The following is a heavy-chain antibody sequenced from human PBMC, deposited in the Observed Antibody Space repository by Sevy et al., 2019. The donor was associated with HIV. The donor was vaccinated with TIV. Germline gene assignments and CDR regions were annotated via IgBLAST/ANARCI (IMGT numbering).Heavy chain of an antibody. CDR1: GGSISSSSYY. CDR3: ARRFGSTIIGVANNYYYYGMDV. V-gene: IGHV4-39*01. CDR2: IYYSGST. Sequence: AETLSLTCTVSGGSISSSSYYWGWIRQPPGKGLEWIGSIYYSGSTYYNPSLKSRVTISLDTSKNQFSLKLSSVTAADTAVYYVARRFGSTIIGVANNYYYYGMDVWGQGTTVSVSS. D-gene: IGHD3-3*01. J-gene: IGHJ6*02.